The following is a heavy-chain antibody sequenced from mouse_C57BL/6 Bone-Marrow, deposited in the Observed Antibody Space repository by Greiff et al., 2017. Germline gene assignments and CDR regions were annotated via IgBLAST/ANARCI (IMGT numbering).Heavy chain of an antibody. CDR1: GYAFSSSW. D-gene: IGHD1-1*01. Sequence: QVQLQESGPELVKPGASVKISCKASGYAFSSSWMNWVKQRPGKGLEWIGRIYPGDGDTNYNGKFKGKATLTADKSSSPAYMQLSNLTSEDSAVYFCARGDGSSFDYWGQGTTLTVSS. V-gene: IGHV1-82*01. CDR3: ARGDGSSFDY. J-gene: IGHJ2*01. CDR2: IYPGDGDT.